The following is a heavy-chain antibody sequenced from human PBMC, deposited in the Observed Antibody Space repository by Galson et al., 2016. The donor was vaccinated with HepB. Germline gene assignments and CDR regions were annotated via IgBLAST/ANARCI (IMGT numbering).Heavy chain of an antibody. D-gene: IGHD4/OR15-4a*01. Sequence: SQRLSCAASGFTFSSYAMSWVRQAPGKGLVWVSRINSDGSSTTCADSVKGRFTISRDNAKNTLYLQMNSLRTEDTAVYYCARDPSRSIFDYGGDYWGQGTLVTVSS. CDR1: GFTFSSYA. J-gene: IGHJ4*02. V-gene: IGHV3-74*01. CDR2: INSDGSST. CDR3: ARDPSRSIFDYGGDY.